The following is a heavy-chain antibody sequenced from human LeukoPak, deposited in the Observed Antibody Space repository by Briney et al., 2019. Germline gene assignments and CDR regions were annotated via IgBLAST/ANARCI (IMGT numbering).Heavy chain of an antibody. CDR1: GYTFTSYY. CDR3: ARDRGGDYDLGY. J-gene: IGHJ4*02. V-gene: IGHV1-46*01. Sequence: ASVKVSCKASGYTFTSYYMHWVRQAPGQGLEWMEIINPSGGSTSYAQKFQGRVTMTRDTSTSTVYMELSSLRSEDTAVYYCARDRGGDYDLGYWGQGTLVTVSS. CDR2: INPSGGST. D-gene: IGHD2-21*02.